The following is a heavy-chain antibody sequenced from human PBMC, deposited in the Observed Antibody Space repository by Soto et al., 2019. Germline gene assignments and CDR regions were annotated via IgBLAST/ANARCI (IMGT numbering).Heavy chain of an antibody. CDR2: ISGSGDST. J-gene: IGHJ4*02. CDR3: AKRGSGSQFDY. V-gene: IGHV3-23*01. Sequence: EVQLLESGGRLVQPGGSLRLSCAASGFTFSSYAMSWVRQAPGKGLEWVSVISGSGDSTYYADSVKGRFTISRDNSKNTLYLQMNSLRAEDTAIYYCAKRGSGSQFDYWGQGTLVTVSS. CDR1: GFTFSSYA. D-gene: IGHD1-26*01.